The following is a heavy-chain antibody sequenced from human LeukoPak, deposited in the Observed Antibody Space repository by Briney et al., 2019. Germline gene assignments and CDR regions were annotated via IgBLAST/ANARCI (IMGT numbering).Heavy chain of an antibody. Sequence: GGSLRLSCAASGFTFSDHYMSWIRQAPGKGLEWVSYISSSGSTIYYADSVKGRFTISRDNAKNSLYLQMNSLRAEDTAVYYCASKDRGSGSYYKKQKCYFDYWGQGTLVTVSS. CDR3: ASKDRGSGSYYKKQKCYFDY. J-gene: IGHJ4*02. D-gene: IGHD3-10*01. CDR1: GFTFSDHY. V-gene: IGHV3-11*01. CDR2: ISSSGSTI.